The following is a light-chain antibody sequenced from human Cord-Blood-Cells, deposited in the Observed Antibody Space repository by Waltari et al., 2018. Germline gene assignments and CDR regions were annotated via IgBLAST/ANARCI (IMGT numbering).Light chain of an antibody. CDR3: QSYDSSLSGSV. V-gene: IGLV1-40*01. CDR1: SSHIGAGSD. J-gene: IGLJ2*01. CDR2: CNS. Sequence: QSVLTQPPPVSGAPGQRVTISCTGSSSHIGAGSDVHWYQQLPGTAPKLLIYCNSKRPSGGPGLFSGSKSGTSAYRAITGLQAGDEADYYCQSYDSSLSGSVFGGGTKLAVL.